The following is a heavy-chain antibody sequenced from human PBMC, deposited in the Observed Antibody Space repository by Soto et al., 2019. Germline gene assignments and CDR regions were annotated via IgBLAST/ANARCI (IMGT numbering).Heavy chain of an antibody. D-gene: IGHD4-17*01. Sequence: QVQLQESGPGLVKPSQTLSLTCTGSGGSISRGAYYWSWIRQHPGKGLEWIGYSYYTGSPYYNPSLQRRVTISVDTSQNQFALKLSSVTAADTAVYYCARDYGDNSGNWFDPWGKGPLVTVSS. J-gene: IGHJ5*02. CDR1: GGSISRGAYY. V-gene: IGHV4-31*03. CDR2: SYYTGSP. CDR3: ARDYGDNSGNWFDP.